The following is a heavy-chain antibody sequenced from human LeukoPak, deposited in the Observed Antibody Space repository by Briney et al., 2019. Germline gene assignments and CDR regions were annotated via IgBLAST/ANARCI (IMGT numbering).Heavy chain of an antibody. CDR2: IYYSGST. CDR3: ARARAFGGVIVWGYFDY. CDR1: GGSISSYY. Sequence: PSETLSLTCTVSGGSISSYYWSWIRQPPGKGLERIGYIYYSGSTNYNPSLKSRVTISVDTSKNQFSLKLSSVTAADTAVYYCARARAFGGVIVWGYFDYWGQGTLVTVSS. D-gene: IGHD3-16*02. J-gene: IGHJ4*02. V-gene: IGHV4-59*01.